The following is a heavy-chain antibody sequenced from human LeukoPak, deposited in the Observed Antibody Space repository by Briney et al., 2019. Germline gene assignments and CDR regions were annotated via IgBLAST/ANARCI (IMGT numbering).Heavy chain of an antibody. J-gene: IGHJ6*03. Sequence: ASVKVSCKASGYTLTGYYMHWVRQAPGQGLEWMGWINPNSGGTNYAQKFQGRVTMTRDTSISTAYMELSRLRSDDTAVYYCASHEAVYSSSSYYYYYYMDVWGKGTTVTVSS. CDR1: GYTLTGYY. V-gene: IGHV1-2*02. D-gene: IGHD6-6*01. CDR2: INPNSGGT. CDR3: ASHEAVYSSSSYYYYYYMDV.